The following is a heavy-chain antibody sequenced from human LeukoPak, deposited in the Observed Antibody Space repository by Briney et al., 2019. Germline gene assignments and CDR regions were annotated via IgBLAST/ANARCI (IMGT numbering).Heavy chain of an antibody. CDR2: IYYSGST. J-gene: IGHJ3*02. D-gene: IGHD6-19*01. Sequence: SETLSLTFTVSGGSISSGDYYWSWIRQPPGKGLEWIGYIYYSGSTYYNPSLKSRVTISVDTSKNQFSLKLSSVTAADTAVYYCASSMQSDAFDIWGQGTMVTVSS. CDR3: ASSMQSDAFDI. V-gene: IGHV4-30-4*01. CDR1: GGSISSGDYY.